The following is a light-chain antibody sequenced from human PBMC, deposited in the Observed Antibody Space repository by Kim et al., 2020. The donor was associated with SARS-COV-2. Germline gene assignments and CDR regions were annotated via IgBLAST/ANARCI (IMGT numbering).Light chain of an antibody. Sequence: LSPGERATRSCRASQSVSRYLAWYQQKPGQAPRLLIYDASNRATGIPARFSGSGSGTDFTLTISSLEPEDFAVYYCQQRSNWPGTFGQGTKVDIK. CDR1: QSVSRY. V-gene: IGKV3-11*01. J-gene: IGKJ1*01. CDR2: DAS. CDR3: QQRSNWPGT.